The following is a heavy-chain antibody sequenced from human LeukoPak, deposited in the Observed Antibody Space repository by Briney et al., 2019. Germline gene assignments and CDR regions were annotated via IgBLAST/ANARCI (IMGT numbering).Heavy chain of an antibody. CDR3: ASLSSSWTDLYYFDY. D-gene: IGHD6-13*01. Sequence: ASVKVSCKASGGTFSSYAISWVRQAPGQGLEWMGRIIPILGIANYAQKFQGRATITADKSTSTAYMELSSLRSEDTAVYYCASLSSSWTDLYYFDYWGQGTLVTVSS. J-gene: IGHJ4*02. V-gene: IGHV1-69*04. CDR2: IIPILGIA. CDR1: GGTFSSYA.